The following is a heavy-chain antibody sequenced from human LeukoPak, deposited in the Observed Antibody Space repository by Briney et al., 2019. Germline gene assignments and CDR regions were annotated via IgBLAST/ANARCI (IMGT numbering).Heavy chain of an antibody. J-gene: IGHJ5*02. D-gene: IGHD6-13*01. V-gene: IGHV4-61*02. CDR3: ARVGYSSSWYPEEWFDP. Sequence: PSETLSLTCTVSGGSISSSSYYWSWIRQPAGKGLEWIGRIYTSGSTNYNPSLKSRVTMSVDTSKNQFSLKLSSVTAADTAVYYCARVGYSSSWYPEEWFDPWGQGTLVTVSS. CDR1: GGSISSSSYY. CDR2: IYTSGST.